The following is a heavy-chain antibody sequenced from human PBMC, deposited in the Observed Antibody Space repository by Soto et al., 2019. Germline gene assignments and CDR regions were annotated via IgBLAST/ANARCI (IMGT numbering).Heavy chain of an antibody. V-gene: IGHV1-69*13. D-gene: IGHD3-22*01. J-gene: IGHJ4*02. CDR3: ARRRTYYYDSSGYPYFDY. Sequence: SVKVSCKASGGTFSSYAISWVRQAPGQGLEWMGGIIPIFGTANYAQKFQGRVTITADESTSTAYMELSSLRSEDTAVYYCARRRTYYYDSSGYPYFDYGGQGKPVTVSS. CDR1: GGTFSSYA. CDR2: IIPIFGTA.